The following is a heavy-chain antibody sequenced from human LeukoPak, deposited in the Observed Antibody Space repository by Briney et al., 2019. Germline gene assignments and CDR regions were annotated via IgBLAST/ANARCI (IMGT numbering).Heavy chain of an antibody. Sequence: GGSLRLSCAASGFTFSNAWMTWVRQAPGKGLEWVGRIKSTTDGGTTDYAAPVKGRFTISRDDSKNTLYLQMNSLKTEDTAVYYCTTGPIGDYYFDYWGQGTLVTVSS. V-gene: IGHV3-15*01. CDR1: GFTFSNAW. CDR3: TTGPIGDYYFDY. J-gene: IGHJ4*02. CDR2: IKSTTDGGTT. D-gene: IGHD4-17*01.